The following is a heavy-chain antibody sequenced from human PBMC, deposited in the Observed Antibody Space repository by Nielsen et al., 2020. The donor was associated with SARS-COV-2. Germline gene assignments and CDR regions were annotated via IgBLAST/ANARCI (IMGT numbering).Heavy chain of an antibody. CDR2: ISGSDST. V-gene: IGHV3-23*01. J-gene: IGHJ4*02. D-gene: IGHD2-21*02. Sequence: GGSLRLSCAVSGFIFSSCAMSWVRQAPGKSLEWVSTISGSDSTYYADSVKGRFTISRDNSKNTVYLQMNSLRADDTAGYYCARGMGKYCGGDCYLFDDWGQGTLVTVSS. CDR3: ARGMGKYCGGDCYLFDD. CDR1: GFIFSSCA.